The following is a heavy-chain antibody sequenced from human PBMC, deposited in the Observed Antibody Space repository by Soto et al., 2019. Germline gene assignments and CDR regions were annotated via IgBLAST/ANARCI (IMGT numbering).Heavy chain of an antibody. D-gene: IGHD4-17*01. CDR1: GGSISSGGYY. J-gene: IGHJ3*01. Sequence: PSETLSLTCTVSGGSISSGGYYWSWIRQHPGKGLEWIGYIYYSGSTYYNPSLKSRVTISVDTSKNQFSLQLCSVSAADSAVYYCARDVYGDYAGDAFDVWGEGTMVTVS. V-gene: IGHV4-31*03. CDR3: ARDVYGDYAGDAFDV. CDR2: IYYSGST.